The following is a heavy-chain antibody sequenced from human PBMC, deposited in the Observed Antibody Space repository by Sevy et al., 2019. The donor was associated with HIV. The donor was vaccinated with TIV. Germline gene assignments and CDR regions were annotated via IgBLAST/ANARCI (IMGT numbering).Heavy chain of an antibody. D-gene: IGHD2-8*01. V-gene: IGHV3-23*01. J-gene: IGHJ4*02. CDR1: AFTFAKYS. CDR2: FSFGCGRI. CDR3: AREGCTQPHDY. Sequence: GGSLRLSCAASAFTFAKYSTSWVRQAPGKGLEWVSTFSFGCGRINYADSVKGRFTISRDDSKNTLFLQMNSLGAEDTATYFCAREGCTQPHDYWGQGTLVTISS.